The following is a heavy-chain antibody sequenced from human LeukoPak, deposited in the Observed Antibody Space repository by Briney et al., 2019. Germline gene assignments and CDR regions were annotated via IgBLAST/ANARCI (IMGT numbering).Heavy chain of an antibody. D-gene: IGHD1-26*01. V-gene: IGHV3-43*01. J-gene: IGHJ3*02. CDR2: ISWDGGST. CDR1: GFTFDDYT. Sequence: GGSLRLSCAASGFTFDDYTMHWVRQAPGKDLEWVSLISWDGGSTYYADSVKGRFTISRDNSKNSLYLQMNSLRTEDTALHYCAKDDSGSYYGDAFDIWGQGTMVAVSS. CDR3: AKDDSGSYYGDAFDI.